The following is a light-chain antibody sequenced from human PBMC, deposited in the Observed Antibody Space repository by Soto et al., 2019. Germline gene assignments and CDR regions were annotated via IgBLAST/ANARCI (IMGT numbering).Light chain of an antibody. J-gene: IGKJ1*01. CDR2: GAS. CDR3: QQYNNWPSWT. V-gene: IGKV3-15*01. Sequence: EIVMTQSPATPSVSPGERATLSCRASQSVSSNLAWYQQKPGQAPRLLIYGASTRATGIPARFSGSGSGTEFTLTISSLQSEDFAVYYCQQYNNWPSWTFGQGTKVEIK. CDR1: QSVSSN.